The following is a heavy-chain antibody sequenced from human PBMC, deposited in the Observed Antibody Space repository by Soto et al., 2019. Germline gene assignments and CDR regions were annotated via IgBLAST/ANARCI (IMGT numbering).Heavy chain of an antibody. V-gene: IGHV4-59*01. Sequence: SETLSLTCTVSGGSISSYYWSWIRQPPGKGLEWIGHIYYSGSTNYNPSLKSRVTISVDTSKNQFSLKLSSVTAADTAVYYCARYDSSGYYLYYFDYWGQGTLVTVSS. CDR1: GGSISSYY. CDR2: IYYSGST. D-gene: IGHD3-22*01. CDR3: ARYDSSGYYLYYFDY. J-gene: IGHJ4*02.